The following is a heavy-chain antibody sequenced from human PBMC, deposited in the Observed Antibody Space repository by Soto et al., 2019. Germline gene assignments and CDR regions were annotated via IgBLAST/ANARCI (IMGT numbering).Heavy chain of an antibody. V-gene: IGHV3-66*01. CDR1: GFTVSTKY. CDR3: ARDPWAADY. J-gene: IGHJ4*02. D-gene: IGHD3-16*01. CDR2: IYSGGST. Sequence: GGSLRLSCAASGFTVSTKYMTWVRQAPGKGLEWVSVIYSGGSTFYADSVRGRFTISRDNSKNTVNLQMNSLRAEDTAVYYCARDPWAADYWGQGTLVTVSS.